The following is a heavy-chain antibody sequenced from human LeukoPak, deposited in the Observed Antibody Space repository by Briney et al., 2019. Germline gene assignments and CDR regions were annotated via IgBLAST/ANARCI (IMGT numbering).Heavy chain of an antibody. V-gene: IGHV3-74*01. J-gene: IGHJ4*02. CDR3: ARDETTVVTQFAY. CDR1: GFTFSTYW. D-gene: IGHD4-23*01. CDR2: INTDGSST. Sequence: GGSLRLSCSASGFTFSTYWMHWVRQAPGKGLVWVSRINTDGSSTSYADSVKGRFTISRDNAKNTLYLQMNSLRAEDTAVYYCARDETTVVTQFAYWGQGILVTISS.